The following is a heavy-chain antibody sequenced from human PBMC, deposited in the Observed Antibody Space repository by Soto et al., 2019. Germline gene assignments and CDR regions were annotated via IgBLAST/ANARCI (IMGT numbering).Heavy chain of an antibody. D-gene: IGHD5-12*01. Sequence: ASETLSLTCTVSGGSVSNTGFYWSWIRQPPGKGLEYIAYIYCSGTTNYNPSLKSRLTISVDTSKNQFSLKLSSVTAADTAVYYCARVGTRDGYNSRYFDYWGQGILVTVSS. CDR1: GGSVSNTGFY. CDR3: ARVGTRDGYNSRYFDY. V-gene: IGHV4-61*08. J-gene: IGHJ4*02. CDR2: IYCSGTT.